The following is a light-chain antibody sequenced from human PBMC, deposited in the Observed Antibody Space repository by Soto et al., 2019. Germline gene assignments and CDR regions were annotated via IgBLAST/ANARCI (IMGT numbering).Light chain of an antibody. CDR2: DVS. V-gene: IGLV2-11*01. J-gene: IGLJ1*01. CDR3: CSYAGSHTFV. Sequence: QSVLTQPRSVSGSPGQSVTISCTGSSSNVGGYNYVSWYQQHPGKAPKFMIYDVSKRPSGVPDRFSGSKSGNTASLTISGLQAEDEADYYCCSYAGSHTFVFGTGTKV. CDR1: SSNVGGYNY.